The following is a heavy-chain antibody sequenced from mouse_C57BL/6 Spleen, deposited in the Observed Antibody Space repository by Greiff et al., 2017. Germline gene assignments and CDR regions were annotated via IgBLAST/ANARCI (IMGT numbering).Heavy chain of an antibody. Sequence: VQLQQSGPELVKPGASVKMSCKASGYTFTDYNMHWVKQSHGKSLEWIGYINPNNGGTSYNQKFNGKATLTVNKSSSTAYMELRSLTSEDSAVYYRARPYYYGSSRGYAMDYWGQGTSVTVSS. CDR2: INPNNGGT. V-gene: IGHV1-22*01. CDR1: GYTFTDYN. J-gene: IGHJ4*01. CDR3: ARPYYYGSSRGYAMDY. D-gene: IGHD1-1*01.